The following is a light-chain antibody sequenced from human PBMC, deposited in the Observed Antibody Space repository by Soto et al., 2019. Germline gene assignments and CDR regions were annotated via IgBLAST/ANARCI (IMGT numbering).Light chain of an antibody. CDR1: SGSVSSSYY. Sequence: QTVVTQEPSFSVSPGGTVTLTCGLTSGSVSSSYYPSWYQQTPGQAPRTLIYSTNTRSSGVPDRFSGSILGNRAALTITGAQADDEFDYYCVLYMGSGIWVFGGGTQLTVL. V-gene: IGLV8-61*01. J-gene: IGLJ7*01. CDR3: VLYMGSGIWV. CDR2: STN.